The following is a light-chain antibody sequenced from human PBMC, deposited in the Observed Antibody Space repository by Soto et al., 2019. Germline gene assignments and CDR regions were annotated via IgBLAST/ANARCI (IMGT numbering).Light chain of an antibody. Sequence: DIQMTQSPSSLSASVGDRVTITCRAGQTVTDYLNWYQHKPGKAPKLLIYSASTLQSGVPSRFSGSGSGTDFTLTITSLQPEDFGTYYCHQTYSTPQTFVQGTKVDI. CDR1: QTVTDY. CDR3: HQTYSTPQT. CDR2: SAS. V-gene: IGKV1-39*01. J-gene: IGKJ1*01.